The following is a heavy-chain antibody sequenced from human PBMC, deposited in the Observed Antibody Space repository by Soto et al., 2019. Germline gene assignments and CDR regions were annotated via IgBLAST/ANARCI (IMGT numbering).Heavy chain of an antibody. V-gene: IGHV3-21*06. CDR1: VLTFSRYS. J-gene: IGHJ4*02. CDR3: ARESEDLTSNFGY. Sequence: PGGSLRVSCAASVLTFSRYSLKRVRQGPGKGLEWVSSISSTTNYIYYGDSMKGRFTISRDNAKNSLYLEMNSLRAEDTAVYYCARESEDLTSNFGYWGQGTLVTVSS. CDR2: ISSTTNYI.